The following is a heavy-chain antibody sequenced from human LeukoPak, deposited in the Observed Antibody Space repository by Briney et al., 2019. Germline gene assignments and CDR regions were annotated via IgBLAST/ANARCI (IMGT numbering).Heavy chain of an antibody. CDR3: ARDELRTGAFDI. D-gene: IGHD1-7*01. V-gene: IGHV3-48*03. CDR1: GFTFSSYE. CDR2: ISSSGGRI. Sequence: GGSLRLSCAASGFTFSSYEMNWVRQAPGKGLEWVSYISSSGGRIYYADSVKGRFTISRDNAKNSLYLQMNSLRAENTALYYCARDELRTGAFDIWGQGTMVTVSS. J-gene: IGHJ3*02.